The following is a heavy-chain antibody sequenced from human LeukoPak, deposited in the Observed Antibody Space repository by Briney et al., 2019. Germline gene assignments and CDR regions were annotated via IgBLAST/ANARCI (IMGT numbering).Heavy chain of an antibody. V-gene: IGHV3-48*03. CDR3: ARERHDILTLHTFDI. D-gene: IGHD3-9*01. CDR2: ISSSGSTI. Sequence: GGSLRLSCAASGFTFSSYEMNWVRQAPGKELEGVSYISSSGSTIYYADSVQGRFTISRDNAKNSLYLQMNSLRAEDTAVYYCARERHDILTLHTFDIWGQRTMVTVSS. J-gene: IGHJ3*02. CDR1: GFTFSSYE.